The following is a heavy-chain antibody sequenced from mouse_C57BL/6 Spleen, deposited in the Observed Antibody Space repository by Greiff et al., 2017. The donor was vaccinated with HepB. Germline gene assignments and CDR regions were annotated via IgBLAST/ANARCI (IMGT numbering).Heavy chain of an antibody. D-gene: IGHD3-2*02. CDR1: GFTFSSYA. J-gene: IGHJ3*01. CDR3: TVTAQAPWFAY. CDR2: ISSGGDYI. V-gene: IGHV5-9-1*02. Sequence: EVMLVESGEGLVKPGGSLKLSCAASGFTFSSYAMSWVRQTPEKRLEWVAYISSGGDYIYYADTVKGRFTISRDNARNTLYLQMSSLKSEDTAMYYCTVTAQAPWFAYWGQGTLVTVSA.